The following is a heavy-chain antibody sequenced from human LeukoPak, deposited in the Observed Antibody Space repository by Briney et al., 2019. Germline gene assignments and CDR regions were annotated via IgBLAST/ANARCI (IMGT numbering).Heavy chain of an antibody. J-gene: IGHJ4*02. V-gene: IGHV3-30-3*01. CDR3: ARDSADLGYCSSTSCGYFDY. Sequence: GGSLRLSCAASGFTFSSYAMHWVRQAPGKGLEWVAVISYDGSNKYYADSVKGRFTISRDNSKNTLYLQMNSLRAEDTAVYYCARDSADLGYCSSTSCGYFDYWGQGTLVTVSS. CDR2: ISYDGSNK. D-gene: IGHD2-2*01. CDR1: GFTFSSYA.